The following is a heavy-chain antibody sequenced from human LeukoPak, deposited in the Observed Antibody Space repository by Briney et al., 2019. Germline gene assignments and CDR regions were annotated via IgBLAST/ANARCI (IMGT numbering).Heavy chain of an antibody. Sequence: GESLKISCKGSGYSFTSYWIGWVRQMPGKGLEWMGIIYPGDSDTRYSPSFQGQVTISADKSISTAYLQWSSLKASDTAMYYCARHGPHVAATQPFDYWGQGTLVTVSS. CDR2: IYPGDSDT. CDR1: GYSFTSYW. J-gene: IGHJ4*02. CDR3: ARHGPHVAATQPFDY. D-gene: IGHD2-15*01. V-gene: IGHV5-51*01.